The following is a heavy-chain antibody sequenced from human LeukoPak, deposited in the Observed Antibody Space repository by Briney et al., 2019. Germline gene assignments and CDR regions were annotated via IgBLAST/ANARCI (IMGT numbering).Heavy chain of an antibody. J-gene: IGHJ4*02. CDR3: ARDGWLYWAYCSSTSCLIPFDY. CDR1: GFTFGTYG. Sequence: MAGGSLRLSCAASGFTFGTYGMNWVRQAPGKGLEWVSSITTSSRYIYYADSVKGRFTISRDNAKNSLYLQMNSLRAEDTAVYYCARDGWLYWAYCSSTSCLIPFDYWGQGTLVTVSS. CDR2: ITTSSRYI. V-gene: IGHV3-21*01. D-gene: IGHD2-2*01.